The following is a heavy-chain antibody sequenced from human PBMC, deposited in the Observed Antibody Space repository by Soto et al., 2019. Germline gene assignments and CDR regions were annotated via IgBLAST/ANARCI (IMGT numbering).Heavy chain of an antibody. CDR2: ISAYNGNT. D-gene: IGHD6-13*01. Sequence: ASVKVSCKASGYTFTSYGISWVRQAPGQGLEWMGWISAYNGNTNYAQKLQGRVTMTTDTSTSTAYMELRSLRSDDTAVYYCARGDVVAAPAGTDYYYYYYMDVWGKGTTVTVSS. V-gene: IGHV1-18*01. J-gene: IGHJ6*03. CDR3: ARGDVVAAPAGTDYYYYYYMDV. CDR1: GYTFTSYG.